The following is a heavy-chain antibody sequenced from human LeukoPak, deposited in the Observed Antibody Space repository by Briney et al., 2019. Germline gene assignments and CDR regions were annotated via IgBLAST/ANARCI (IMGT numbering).Heavy chain of an antibody. CDR1: GFTFSSYS. CDR2: ISSSSSTI. D-gene: IGHD3-22*01. Sequence: GGSLRLSCAASGFTFSSYSMNWVRQAPGKGLEWVSYISSSSSTIYYADSVKGRFTISRDNAKNSLYLQMNSLRAEDTAVYYCARADPAMYYYDSSGYYFPFDYWDQGTLVTVSS. V-gene: IGHV3-48*04. J-gene: IGHJ4*02. CDR3: ARADPAMYYYDSSGYYFPFDY.